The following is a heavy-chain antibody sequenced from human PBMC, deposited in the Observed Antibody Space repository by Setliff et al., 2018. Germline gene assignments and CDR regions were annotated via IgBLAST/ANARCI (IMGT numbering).Heavy chain of an antibody. Sequence: SETLSLTCSVSGASISSYFWTWIRQPPGKGLEWIGNIHTSESTKYNPSLKSRVTISLDTSKRQFSLKLTSVTAADTAVYYCARGVTRPIYYYYYYMDVWG. D-gene: IGHD4-4*01. CDR1: GASISSYF. J-gene: IGHJ6*03. CDR2: IHTSEST. CDR3: ARGVTRPIYYYYYYMDV. V-gene: IGHV4-4*08.